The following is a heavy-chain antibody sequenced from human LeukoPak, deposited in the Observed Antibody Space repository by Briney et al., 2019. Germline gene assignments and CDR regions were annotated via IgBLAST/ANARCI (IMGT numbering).Heavy chain of an antibody. CDR2: ISSSDSTI. J-gene: IGHJ4*02. CDR3: AAKWLLRRY. CDR1: GFTFSDYY. D-gene: IGHD3-22*01. Sequence: GGSLRLSCAASGFTFSDYYMSWIRQAPGKGLEWVSYISSSDSTIYYADSVKGRFTISRDNSKNTLYLQMNSLRAEDTAVYFCAAKWLLRRYWGQGTLVTVSS. V-gene: IGHV3-11*04.